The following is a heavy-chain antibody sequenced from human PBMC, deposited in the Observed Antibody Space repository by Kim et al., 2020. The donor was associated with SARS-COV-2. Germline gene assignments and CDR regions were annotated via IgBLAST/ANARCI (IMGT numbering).Heavy chain of an antibody. CDR3: ANLKAGYAGYEYFDY. Sequence: GGSLRLSCAASGFTFRNYAMSWVRQVPGKGLEWVSSISVSGGNTYYVDSVKGRFTISRDNSKNTLYLEMDSLRAEDTAIYYCANLKAGYAGYEYFDYWGRGNLVTVSS. V-gene: IGHV3-23*01. D-gene: IGHD5-12*01. CDR1: GFTFRNYA. J-gene: IGHJ4*02. CDR2: ISVSGGNT.